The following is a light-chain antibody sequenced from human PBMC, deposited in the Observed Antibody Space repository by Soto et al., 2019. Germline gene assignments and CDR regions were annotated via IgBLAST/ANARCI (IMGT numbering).Light chain of an antibody. CDR3: QQYNNFWT. CDR2: EAS. V-gene: IGKV1-5*03. J-gene: IGKJ1*01. Sequence: DIQMTKFPSALSASVGDRVTITCRASQSVKIWLAWYQQKPGKAPKLLISEASTVETGVPARFSGSGSGTQFTLTISSLQPDDLATYYCQQYNNFWTFGQGTKVQIK. CDR1: QSVKIW.